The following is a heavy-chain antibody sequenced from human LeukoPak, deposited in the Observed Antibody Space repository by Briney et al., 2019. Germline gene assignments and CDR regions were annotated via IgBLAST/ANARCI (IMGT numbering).Heavy chain of an antibody. J-gene: IGHJ4*02. CDR3: ALLAAVTTSNFDY. D-gene: IGHD6-13*01. CDR1: GGSISSYY. V-gene: IGHV4-59*01. CDR2: IYYSGST. Sequence: SETLSLTCTVSGGSISSYYWSWIRQPPGKGLEWIGYIYYSGSTNYNPSLKSRVTISVDTSKNQFSLKLSSVTAADTAVYYCALLAAVTTSNFDYWGQGTLVTVSS.